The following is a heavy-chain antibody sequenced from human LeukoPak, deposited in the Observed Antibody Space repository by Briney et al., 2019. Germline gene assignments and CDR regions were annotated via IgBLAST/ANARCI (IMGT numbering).Heavy chain of an antibody. Sequence: GGSLRLSCAASGFTFSNAWMSWVRQAPGKGLEWVGRIKSKTDGGTTDYAAPVKGRFTISRDDSKNTLYLQMNSLKTEDTAVYYCTTSWGYYDSSGYSDIWGQGTMVTVSS. CDR1: GFTFSNAW. J-gene: IGHJ3*02. CDR3: TTSWGYYDSSGYSDI. CDR2: IKSKTDGGTT. D-gene: IGHD3-22*01. V-gene: IGHV3-15*01.